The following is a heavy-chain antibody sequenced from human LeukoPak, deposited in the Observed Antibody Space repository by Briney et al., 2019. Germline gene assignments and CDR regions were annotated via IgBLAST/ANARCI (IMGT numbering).Heavy chain of an antibody. CDR2: INPSGGST. J-gene: IGHJ3*02. CDR3: ASPKSASVGATGAFDI. V-gene: IGHV1-46*01. Sequence: ASVKVSRKASGYTFTSYYMHWVRQAPGQGLEWMGIINPSGGSTNYAQKFQGRVTITTDESTSTAYMELSSLRSEDTAVYYCASPKSASVGATGAFDIWGQGTMVTVSS. D-gene: IGHD1-26*01. CDR1: GYTFTSYY.